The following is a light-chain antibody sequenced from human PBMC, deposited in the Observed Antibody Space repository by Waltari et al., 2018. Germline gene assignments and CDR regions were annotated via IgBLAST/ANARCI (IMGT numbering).Light chain of an antibody. J-gene: IGLJ2*01. CDR1: SSNIGGNT. Sequence: QSVLTQPPSASGTPGQRVTISCSGSSSNIGGNTVNWYQQLPGTAPKLLIHSNNQRPSGVPDRFYGSKSGTSASLAISGLQADDEADYYCVAWDDSLNGPVFGGGTKLTVL. V-gene: IGLV1-44*01. CDR2: SNN. CDR3: VAWDDSLNGPV.